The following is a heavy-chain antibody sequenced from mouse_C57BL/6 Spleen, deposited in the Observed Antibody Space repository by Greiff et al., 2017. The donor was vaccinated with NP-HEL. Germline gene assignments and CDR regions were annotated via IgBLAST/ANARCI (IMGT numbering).Heavy chain of an antibody. Sequence: VMLVESGAELVKPGASVKLSCKASGYTFTEYTIHWVKQRPGQGLEWIGWFYPGSGSIKYNEKFKDKATLTADKSSSTVYMELSRWTSEDSAVYFCARHRQRDYGYAMDYWGQGTSVTVSS. V-gene: IGHV1-62-2*01. J-gene: IGHJ4*01. CDR2: FYPGSGSI. CDR3: ARHRQRDYGYAMDY. D-gene: IGHD1-1*02. CDR1: GYTFTEYT.